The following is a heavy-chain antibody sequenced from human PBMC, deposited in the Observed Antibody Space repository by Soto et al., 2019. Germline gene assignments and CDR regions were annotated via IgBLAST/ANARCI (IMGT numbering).Heavy chain of an antibody. D-gene: IGHD1-7*01. CDR1: RGSFSRDA. CDR2: IIPIFGTA. Sequence: SVKVSFKAARGSFSRDAISWVRQTPGQGLEWMGGIIPIFGTANYAQKFQGRVTITADESTSTAYMELSSLRSEDTAVYYCARDRAAGNWNYDTGDYWGQGTLVTVSS. V-gene: IGHV1-69*13. CDR3: ARDRAAGNWNYDTGDY. J-gene: IGHJ4*02.